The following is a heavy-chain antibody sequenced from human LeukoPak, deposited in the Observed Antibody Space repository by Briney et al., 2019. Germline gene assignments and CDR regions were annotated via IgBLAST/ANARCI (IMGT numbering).Heavy chain of an antibody. D-gene: IGHD2-8*01. Sequence: QAGGSLRLSCAVSGFTFSNYDMHWVRQAPGKGLEWVAVIWYDGSNKYYADSVKGRFTISRDNSKNTLYLQMNTLRAEDTAVYYCARDPGGVVYFDYWGQGTLVTVSS. CDR2: IWYDGSNK. CDR3: ARDPGGVVYFDY. J-gene: IGHJ4*02. CDR1: GFTFSNYD. V-gene: IGHV3-33*01.